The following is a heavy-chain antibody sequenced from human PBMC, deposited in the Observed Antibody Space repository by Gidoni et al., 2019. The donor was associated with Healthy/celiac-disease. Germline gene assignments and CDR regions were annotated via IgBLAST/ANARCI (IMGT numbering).Heavy chain of an antibody. J-gene: IGHJ6*03. D-gene: IGHD2-8*01. CDR3: ARVMGNYYYYYMDV. V-gene: IGHV4-31*03. CDR1: GGSISSGGYY. Sequence: QVQLQESGPGLVKPSQTLSLTCTVAGGSISSGGYYWSWIRQHPGKGLEWIGYIYYSGSTYYNPSLKSRVTISVDTSKNQFSLKLSSVTAADTAVYYCARVMGNYYYYYMDVWGKGTTVTVSS. CDR2: IYYSGST.